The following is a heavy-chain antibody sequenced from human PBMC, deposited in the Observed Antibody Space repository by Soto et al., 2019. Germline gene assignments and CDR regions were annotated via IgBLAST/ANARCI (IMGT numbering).Heavy chain of an antibody. CDR2: IHHSGNT. CDR3: ARGGWRLDS. CDR1: GDSISSRY. D-gene: IGHD3-22*01. V-gene: IGHV4-59*11. Sequence: QVQLQESGPGLVKPSGTLSLTCTVSGDSISSRYWSWIRQPPGKGLEWIGHIHHSGNTNYNSSLTSRLPMSEDTSKNQCSLRLSSLTAADTAVYDCARGGWRLDSWGEGTLVTFSS. J-gene: IGHJ4*02.